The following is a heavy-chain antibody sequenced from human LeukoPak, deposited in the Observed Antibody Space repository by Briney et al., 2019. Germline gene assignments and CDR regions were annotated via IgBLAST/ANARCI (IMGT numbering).Heavy chain of an antibody. CDR1: GYTFTGYY. D-gene: IGHD5-12*01. J-gene: IGHJ4*02. CDR2: INPNSGGT. V-gene: IGHV1-2*02. Sequence: ASEKVSCKASGYTFTGYYMHWVRQAPGQGLEWMGWINPNSGGTNYAQKFQGRVTMTRDTSISTAYMELSRLRSDDTAVYYCARTDIVATIEFDYWGQGTLVTVSS. CDR3: ARTDIVATIEFDY.